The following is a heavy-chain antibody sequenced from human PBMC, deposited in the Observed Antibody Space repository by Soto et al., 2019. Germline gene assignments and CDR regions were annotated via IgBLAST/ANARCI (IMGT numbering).Heavy chain of an antibody. D-gene: IGHD6-19*01. J-gene: IGHJ1*01. CDR1: GYTFTSYD. CDR3: ARARGGWYKSPIHFQH. V-gene: IGHV1-8*01. Sequence: ASVKVSCKASGYTFTSYDINWVRQATGQGLEWMGWMNPNSGNTDNAQKFQGRVTMTRNTSISTAYMELSSLRYEDTALYYCARARGGWYKSPIHFQHWGQGTLVTVSS. CDR2: MNPNSGNT.